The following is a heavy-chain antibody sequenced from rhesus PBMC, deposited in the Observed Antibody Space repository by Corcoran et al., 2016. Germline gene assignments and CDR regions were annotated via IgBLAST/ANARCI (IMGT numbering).Heavy chain of an antibody. CDR3: ARDLAAAGSEDFDY. D-gene: IGHD6-25*01. J-gene: IGHJ4*01. V-gene: IGHV4-173*01. CDR2: ISGSVRRT. CDR1: GGSISSNY. Sequence: QLQLQESGPGLVKPSETLSLTCAVSGGSISSNYWSWIRQPPGKGLEWIGRISGSVRRTDYNPSRKSRVTMSTDTSKNHFSLKLTSVTAADTAVYYCARDLAAAGSEDFDYWGQGVLVTVSS.